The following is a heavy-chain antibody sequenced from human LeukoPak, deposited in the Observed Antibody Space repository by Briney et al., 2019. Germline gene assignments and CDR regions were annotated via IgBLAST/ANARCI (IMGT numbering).Heavy chain of an antibody. CDR1: GLIFTDAD. J-gene: IGHJ4*02. CDR3: TRHSAGGSDS. CDR2: IRSKAKNYAT. V-gene: IGHV3-73*01. Sequence: GGSLRLSCAASGLIFTDADIHWVRQASGKGLEWVGRIRSKAKNYATAYAASVKGRFTIFRDDSKSTAYLQMNSLKTEDTAVYYCTRHSAGGSDSWGQGTLITVSS. D-gene: IGHD1-26*01.